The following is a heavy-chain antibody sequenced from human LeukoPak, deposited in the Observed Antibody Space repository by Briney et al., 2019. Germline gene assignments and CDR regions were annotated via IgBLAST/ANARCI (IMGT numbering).Heavy chain of an antibody. CDR2: ISYDGSNK. V-gene: IGHV3-30*18. Sequence: GGSLRLSCAASGFTFSSYGMHWVRQAPGKGLEWVAVISYDGSNKYYADSVKGRFTISRDNSKNTLYLQMNSLRAEDTAVYYCAKDPSWVAAAGYFDYWGQGTLVTVSS. J-gene: IGHJ4*02. D-gene: IGHD6-13*01. CDR3: AKDPSWVAAAGYFDY. CDR1: GFTFSSYG.